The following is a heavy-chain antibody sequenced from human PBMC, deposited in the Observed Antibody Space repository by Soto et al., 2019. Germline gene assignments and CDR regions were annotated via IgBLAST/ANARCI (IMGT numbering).Heavy chain of an antibody. CDR2: INHSGST. CDR3: ARGSAAPPPYYYYYYGMDV. D-gene: IGHD2-15*01. J-gene: IGHJ6*02. Sequence: PSETLSLTCAVYGGSFSGYYWSWIRQPPGKGLEWIGEINHSGSTNYNPSLKSRVTISVDTSKNQFSLKLSSVTAADTAVYYCARGSAAPPPYYYYYYGMDVWGQGTTVTVSS. V-gene: IGHV4-34*01. CDR1: GGSFSGYY.